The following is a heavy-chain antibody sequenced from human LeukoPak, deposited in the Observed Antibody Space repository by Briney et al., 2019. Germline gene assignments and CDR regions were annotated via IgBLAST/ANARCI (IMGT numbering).Heavy chain of an antibody. CDR2: ISSSGST. D-gene: IGHD7-27*01. CDR3: ARDSTGDLTSFDY. J-gene: IGHJ4*02. Sequence: SQTRSLTCTVAARSISSHYWSWIRHPPGKGLGWIGSISSSGSTNDNPSLKRRVTISVDTSKNQLPLKLSSVTAADTAVYYCARDSTGDLTSFDYWGQGTLGSVSS. V-gene: IGHV4-59*11. CDR1: ARSISSHY.